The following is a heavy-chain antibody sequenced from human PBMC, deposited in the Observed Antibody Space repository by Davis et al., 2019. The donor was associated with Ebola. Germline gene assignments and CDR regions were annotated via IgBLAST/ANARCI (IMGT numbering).Heavy chain of an antibody. CDR2: IIPIFGTA. V-gene: IGHV1-69*06. CDR3: ARVSGEQWLVNHFDY. J-gene: IGHJ4*02. D-gene: IGHD6-19*01. Sequence: SVKVSCKASGYTFTTYDIPSVPTVSGLGLDWMGGIIPIFGTANYAQKFQGRVTITADKSTSTAYMELSSLRSEDGAVYYCARVSGEQWLVNHFDYWGQGSLVTVSS. CDR1: GYTFTTYD.